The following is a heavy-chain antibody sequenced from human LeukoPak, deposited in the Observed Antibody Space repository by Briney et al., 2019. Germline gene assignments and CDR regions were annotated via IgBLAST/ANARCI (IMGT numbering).Heavy chain of an antibody. D-gene: IGHD2-2*01. CDR2: IYSGGST. J-gene: IGHJ6*03. CDR1: GFTVSSNY. Sequence: GGSLRLSCAASGFTVSSNYMSWVRQAPGKGLEWVSVIYSGGSTYYADSVKGRFTISRDNSKNTLYLQMNSLRAEDTAVYYCASHVGYCSSTSCYGGDYYYYYMDVWGKGTTVTISS. V-gene: IGHV3-53*01. CDR3: ASHVGYCSSTSCYGGDYYYYYMDV.